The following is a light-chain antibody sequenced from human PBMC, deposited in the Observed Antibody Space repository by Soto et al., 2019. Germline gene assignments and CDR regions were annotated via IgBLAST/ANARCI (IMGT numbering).Light chain of an antibody. V-gene: IGLV2-14*03. CDR2: EVS. CDR1: SSDVGAYDY. CDR3: SSYTSSSTRV. J-gene: IGLJ1*01. Sequence: QSALTQPASVSGSPGQSITISCTGTSSDVGAYDYVSWYQQQPDKAPKRMIYEVSNRPSGVSNRFSGSKSVTTATLTISRLQAEDEADYYCSSYTSSSTRVLGTGTKITGL.